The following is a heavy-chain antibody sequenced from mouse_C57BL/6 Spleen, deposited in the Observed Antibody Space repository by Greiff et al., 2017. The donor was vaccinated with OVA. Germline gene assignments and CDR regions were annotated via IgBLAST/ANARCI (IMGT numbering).Heavy chain of an antibody. CDR3: ARGHWDCYFEG. J-gene: IGHJ1*03. D-gene: IGHD4-1*01. V-gene: IGHV1-64*01. CDR2: IHPNSGGT. Sequence: VQLQQPGAELVKPGASVKLSCKASGYTFTSYWMHWVKQRPGQGLEWIGMIHPNSGGTNYNEKFKGKATLTVDKSSSTAYMQLSSLTSEDSAVYYCARGHWDCYFEGWGTGTTVTVSS. CDR1: GYTFTSYW.